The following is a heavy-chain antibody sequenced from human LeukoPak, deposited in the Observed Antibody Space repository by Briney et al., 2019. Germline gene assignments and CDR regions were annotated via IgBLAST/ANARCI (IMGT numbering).Heavy chain of an antibody. Sequence: GESLNIPCKGPGYSFKSYYIAWVRQMPGKGLEWMGIISPGDTDIRYSPSFQGQVTISADTSINTAYLQWPSLKASDTAMYYCARHHRVYGVLPDYWGQGTLVTVSS. J-gene: IGHJ4*02. V-gene: IGHV5-51*01. CDR2: ISPGDTDI. CDR1: GYSFKSYY. D-gene: IGHD3-10*01. CDR3: ARHHRVYGVLPDY.